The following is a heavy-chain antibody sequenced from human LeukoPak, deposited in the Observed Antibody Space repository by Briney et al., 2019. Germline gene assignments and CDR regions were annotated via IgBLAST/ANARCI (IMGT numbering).Heavy chain of an antibody. J-gene: IGHJ5*02. CDR1: DFTVSRNY. CDR2: IYSGGTT. Sequence: PGGSLRLSCAASDFTVSRNYMSWVRQAPGKGLEWVSVIYSGGTTKYADSVKGRFTISRDNSKNTLYLQMNSLRAEDTALYHCARDPHYGLYNWFDPWGQGTLVTVSS. V-gene: IGHV3-53*01. CDR3: ARDPHYGLYNWFDP. D-gene: IGHD4-17*01.